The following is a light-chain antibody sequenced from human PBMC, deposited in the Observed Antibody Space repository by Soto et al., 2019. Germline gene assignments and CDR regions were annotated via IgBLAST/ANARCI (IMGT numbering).Light chain of an antibody. Sequence: QLVLTQSTSAAASMGASVKLTCTLSSGHSSYAIAWHQQQPEKGPRYLMKLNSDGSHSKGDGIPDRFSGSSSGAERYLTISSLQSEDEADYYCQTWGSGIKVFGTGTKLTV. CDR3: QTWGSGIKV. V-gene: IGLV4-69*01. J-gene: IGLJ1*01. CDR1: SGHSSYA. CDR2: LNSDGSH.